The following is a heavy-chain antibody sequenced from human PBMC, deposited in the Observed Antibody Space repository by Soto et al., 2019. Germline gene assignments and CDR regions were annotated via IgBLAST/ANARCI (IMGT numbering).Heavy chain of an antibody. J-gene: IGHJ4*02. CDR3: AKARCSTSNCYVPDY. CDR1: GFTFSTYT. D-gene: IGHD2-2*01. V-gene: IGHV3-23*01. CDR2: INGGGGSP. Sequence: PGGSLRLSCAASGFTFSTYTMSWVRRAPGKGLEWVPTINGGGGSPSYADSVQGRLTISRDNPKNTLCLQLNSLTVDDTATYYCAKARCSTSNCYVPDYWGQGAPVTVSS.